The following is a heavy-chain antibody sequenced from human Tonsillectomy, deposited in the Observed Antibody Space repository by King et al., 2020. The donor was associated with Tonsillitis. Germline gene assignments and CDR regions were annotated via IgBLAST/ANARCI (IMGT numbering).Heavy chain of an antibody. J-gene: IGHJ6*04. V-gene: IGHV3-30-3*01. CDR3: ARRDGALDYYYYGMDV. D-gene: IGHD4-17*01. CDR1: VFTFSSYA. Sequence: QLVQSGGGVVQPGRSLRLSCAASVFTFSSYAMHWVRQAPGKGLEWVAVISFDGSNKEYVDSVKGRLTISRDNSKNTLYLQMNSLRAEDTAGYYCARRDGALDYYYYGMDVWGEGTTVTVSS. CDR2: ISFDGSNK.